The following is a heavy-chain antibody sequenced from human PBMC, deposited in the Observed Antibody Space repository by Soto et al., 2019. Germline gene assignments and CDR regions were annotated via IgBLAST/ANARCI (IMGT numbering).Heavy chain of an antibody. V-gene: IGHV3-23*01. Sequence: GGSLRLSCAASGFTFSSYPMNWVRQAPGKGLEWVSAIGGGSTYYADSVKGRFTISRDNSKNTLYLQMNSLRAEDTAIYYCAKIIAAAGSAYWGQGTLVTVSS. J-gene: IGHJ4*02. CDR3: AKIIAAAGSAY. D-gene: IGHD6-13*01. CDR2: IGGGST. CDR1: GFTFSSYP.